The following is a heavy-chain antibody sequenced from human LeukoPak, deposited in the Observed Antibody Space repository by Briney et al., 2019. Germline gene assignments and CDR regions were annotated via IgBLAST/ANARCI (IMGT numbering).Heavy chain of an antibody. CDR3: ARARYSYGYPDAFDI. Sequence: SETLSLTCAVSGGSISSGGYSWSWIRQPPGTGLEWIGYIYYSGSTYYNPSLKSRVTISVDTSKNQFSLKLSSVTAADTAVYYCARARYSYGYPDAFDIWGQGTMVTVSS. V-gene: IGHV4-30-4*07. D-gene: IGHD5-18*01. CDR1: GGSISSGGYS. CDR2: IYYSGST. J-gene: IGHJ3*02.